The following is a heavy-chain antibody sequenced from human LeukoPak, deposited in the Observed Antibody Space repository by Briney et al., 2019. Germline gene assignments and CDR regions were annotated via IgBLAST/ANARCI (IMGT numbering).Heavy chain of an antibody. D-gene: IGHD2-2*03. J-gene: IGHJ4*02. CDR3: AREVGYCSSTSCWIDY. CDR2: INVGNGNT. CDR1: GYTFTSYA. Sequence: GASVKVSCKASGYTFTSYAIHWVRQAPGQRLEWMGWINVGNGNTRYSQKFQDRVTMTTDTSTSTAYMELRSLRSDDTAVYYCAREVGYCSSTSCWIDYWGQGTLVTVSS. V-gene: IGHV1-3*01.